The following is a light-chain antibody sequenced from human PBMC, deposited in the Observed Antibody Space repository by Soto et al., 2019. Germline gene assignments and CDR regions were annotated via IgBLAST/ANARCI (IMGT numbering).Light chain of an antibody. CDR2: NAS. J-gene: IGKJ4*01. CDR1: QDIRIF. CDR3: QQRYSWPPLT. V-gene: IGKV3-11*01. Sequence: EIVLTQSPATLSLSPGDSATLSCTASQDIRIFLAWYQQKPGQAPRLLIYNASQRATGIPARFTGSGSGTDFTLTIRSLGPEDFAVYYCQQRYSWPPLTFGGGTKVEI.